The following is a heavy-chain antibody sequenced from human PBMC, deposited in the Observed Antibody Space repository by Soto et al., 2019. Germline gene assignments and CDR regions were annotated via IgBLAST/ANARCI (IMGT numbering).Heavy chain of an antibody. CDR1: GGAISIGDYY. CDR3: ARPCCGWHYY. J-gene: IGHJ4*02. CDR2: IYYSGST. D-gene: IGHD6-19*01. Sequence: PSETVSLTCTVSGGAISIGDYYLSWIRQPPGKGLEWIGYIYYSGSTYYNPSLKSRVTISVDTSKNQFSLKLSSVTAADTAVYYCARPCCGWHYYWRQGILITVSS. V-gene: IGHV4-30-4*01.